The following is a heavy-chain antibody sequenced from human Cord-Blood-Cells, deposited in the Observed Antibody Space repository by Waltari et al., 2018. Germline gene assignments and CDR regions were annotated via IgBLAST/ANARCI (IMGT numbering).Heavy chain of an antibody. CDR3: ASLNYYYYYGMDV. V-gene: IGHV4-34*01. J-gene: IGHJ6*02. CDR1: GGSFSGYY. CDR2: INQSGSN. Sequence: QVQLQQWGAGLLKPSETLSLTCAVYGGSFSGYYWSWIRQPPGQGLEWIGEINQSGSNNYNPSLKSRVTISVDTSKNQFSLKLSSVTAADTAVYYCASLNYYYYYGMDVWGQGTTVTVSS.